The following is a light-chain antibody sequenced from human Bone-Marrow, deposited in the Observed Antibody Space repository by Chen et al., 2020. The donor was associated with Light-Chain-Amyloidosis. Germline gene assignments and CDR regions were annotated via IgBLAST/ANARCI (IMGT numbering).Light chain of an antibody. CDR3: QQCDNIPYT. V-gene: IGKV1-33*01. Sequence: DIQTTQSPSSLSASVGDRVTITCQASQDISSSLNWYQQKQGEAPKLLIYDTSILETGVPSRFRGSGSGTHFTFTISSLQSEDFATYYCQQCDNIPYTFGQGTKLEIK. J-gene: IGKJ2*01. CDR1: QDISSS. CDR2: DTS.